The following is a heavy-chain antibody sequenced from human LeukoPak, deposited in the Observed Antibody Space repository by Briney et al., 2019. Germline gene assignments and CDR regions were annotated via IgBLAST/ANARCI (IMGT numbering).Heavy chain of an antibody. CDR1: GYFISSGFY. CDR2: TSHSGGT. CDR3: VRQDDFMGGDY. J-gene: IGHJ4*02. D-gene: IGHD1-26*01. Sequence: SXTLSLTCAVSGYFISSGFYWGWIRPPPGKGLEWIGSTSHSGGTYYNPSLKRRVTISIDTSKNQFSLKLSSVTAADTAVYYCVRQDDFMGGDYWGQGTLVTVSS. V-gene: IGHV4-38-2*01.